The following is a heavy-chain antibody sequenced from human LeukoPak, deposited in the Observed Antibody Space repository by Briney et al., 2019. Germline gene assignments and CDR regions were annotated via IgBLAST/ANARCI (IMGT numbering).Heavy chain of an antibody. Sequence: PGGSLRLSCVGSGFAFHNYAMHWVRRPPGKGLEWVSAINWNSDTKAYADSVKGRFTISRDRARNSLYLQMDSLRPEDTALYYCAKDTGGNGAYFYAMDGWGQGTSVTAS. CDR2: INWNSDTK. D-gene: IGHD4-23*01. CDR3: AKDTGGNGAYFYAMDG. CDR1: GFAFHNYA. V-gene: IGHV3-9*01. J-gene: IGHJ6*02.